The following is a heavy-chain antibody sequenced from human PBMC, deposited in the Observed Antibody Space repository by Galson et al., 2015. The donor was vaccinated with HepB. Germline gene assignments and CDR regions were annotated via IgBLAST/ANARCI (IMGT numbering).Heavy chain of an antibody. V-gene: IGHV3-7*01. Sequence: SLRLSCAASGFVFSTYWMSWVRQAPGKGLEWVATIKEDGSEKYYVDSVKGRFTISRDDARNSLYLQMNSLRAEDTAVYYCVRRRSLDLWGQGTLVTVSS. CDR1: GFVFSTYW. CDR3: VRRRSLDL. J-gene: IGHJ5*02. CDR2: IKEDGSEK.